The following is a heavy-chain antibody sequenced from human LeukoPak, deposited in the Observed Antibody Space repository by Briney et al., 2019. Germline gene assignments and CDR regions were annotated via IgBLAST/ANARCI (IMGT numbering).Heavy chain of an antibody. CDR1: GGSFSGYY. Sequence: PSETLSLTCAVSGGSFSGYYLSWIRQPPGKGLEWIGEINHSGSTNYNPSLTSRVTISVDTSKNLFSLKRRSVAAADTAVYYCARGGRGYSGYDFDYWGQGTLVTVSS. CDR2: INHSGST. J-gene: IGHJ4*02. D-gene: IGHD5-12*01. CDR3: ARGGRGYSGYDFDY. V-gene: IGHV4-34*01.